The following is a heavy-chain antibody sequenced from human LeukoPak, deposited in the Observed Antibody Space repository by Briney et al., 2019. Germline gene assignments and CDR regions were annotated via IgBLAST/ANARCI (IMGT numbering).Heavy chain of an antibody. CDR2: INPNSGGT. D-gene: IGHD6-6*01. J-gene: IGHJ4*02. CDR3: ARVRSGIAARPEENYFDY. V-gene: IGHV1-2*06. CDR1: GYTFTGYY. Sequence: GASVKVSCKASGYTFTGYYMQWVREAPGQGLEWMVRINPNSGGTNYAQKFQGRVTMTTDTSISTAYMELSRLRSDDTAVYYCARVRSGIAARPEENYFDYWGQGTLVTVSS.